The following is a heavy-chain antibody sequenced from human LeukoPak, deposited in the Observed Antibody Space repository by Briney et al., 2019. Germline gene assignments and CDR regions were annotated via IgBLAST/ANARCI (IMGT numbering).Heavy chain of an antibody. V-gene: IGHV4-59*08. D-gene: IGHD4-17*01. CDR3: ARHIDYGGTNFDY. CDR1: GGSISSYY. J-gene: IGHJ4*02. CDR2: IYYSGST. Sequence: SETLSLTCTVSGGSISSYYWSWIRQPPGKGLEWIGYIYYSGSTNYNPSLKSPVTISVDTSKNQFSLKLSSVTAADTAVYYCARHIDYGGTNFDYWGQGTLVTVSS.